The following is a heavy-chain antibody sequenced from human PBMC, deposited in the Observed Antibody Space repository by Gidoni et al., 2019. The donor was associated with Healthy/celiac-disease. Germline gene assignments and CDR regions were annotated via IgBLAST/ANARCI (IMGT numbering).Heavy chain of an antibody. V-gene: IGHV3-9*01. CDR1: GFTFDDYA. D-gene: IGHD3-3*01. CDR3: AKTSLERMRNSYWYFDL. Sequence: EVQLVESGGGLVQPGRSLRLSCAASGFTFDDYAMHWVRQAPGKGLEWVSGISWNSGSIGYADSVKGRFTISRDNAKNSLYLQMNSLRAEDTALYYCAKTSLERMRNSYWYFDLWGRGTLVTVSS. J-gene: IGHJ2*01. CDR2: ISWNSGSI.